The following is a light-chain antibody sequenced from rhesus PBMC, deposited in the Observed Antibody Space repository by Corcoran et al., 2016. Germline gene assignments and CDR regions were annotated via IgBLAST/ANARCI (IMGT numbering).Light chain of an antibody. V-gene: IGKV3-40*03. J-gene: IGKJ3*01. CDR3: QQYNDLLPT. CDR2: SAY. CDR1: QRVGSY. Sequence: EIVMTQSPATLSLSPGETATLTCRASQRVGSYLAWYQQKPGQAPKSLVHSAYFRAAGIPNRFSGSGCRTDFTLTISSLEPECVGVSHCQQYNDLLPTFGPGTKLDIK.